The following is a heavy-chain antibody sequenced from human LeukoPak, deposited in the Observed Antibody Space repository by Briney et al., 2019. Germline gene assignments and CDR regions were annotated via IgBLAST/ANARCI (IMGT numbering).Heavy chain of an antibody. CDR2: IYYSGST. D-gene: IGHD6-19*01. V-gene: IGHV4-39*07. Sequence: SETLSLTCTVSGGSISSSSYYWGWIRQPPGKGLEWIGSIYYSGSTYYNPSLKSRVTISVDTSKNQFSLNLSSVTAADTAVYYCARTVAGLTYYMDVWGKGTTVTISS. CDR1: GGSISSSSYY. CDR3: ARTVAGLTYYMDV. J-gene: IGHJ6*03.